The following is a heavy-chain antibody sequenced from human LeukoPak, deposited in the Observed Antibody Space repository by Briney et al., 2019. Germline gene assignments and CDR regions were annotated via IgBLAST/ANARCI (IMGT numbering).Heavy chain of an antibody. J-gene: IGHJ6*03. D-gene: IGHD6-6*01. V-gene: IGHV4-4*07. CDR1: DGSISSYY. CDR2: IYTSGST. CDR3: ARLNSSSSGYYYYYMDV. Sequence: SETLSLTCTVSDGSISSYYWSWIRQPAGKGLEWIGRIYTSGSTNYNPSLKSRVTISVDTSKNQFSLKLSSVTAADTAVYYCARLNSSSSGYYYYYMDVWGKGATVTVSS.